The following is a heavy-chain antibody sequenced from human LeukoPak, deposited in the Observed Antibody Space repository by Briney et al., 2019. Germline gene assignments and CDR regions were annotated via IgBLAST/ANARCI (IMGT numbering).Heavy chain of an antibody. J-gene: IGHJ6*03. CDR3: ARGGGVGYYYYYMDV. CDR2: IYYSGST. D-gene: IGHD1-26*01. CDR1: GGSIRSYY. Sequence: SETLSLTCTVSGGSIRSYYWSWIRQPPGKGLEWIGYIYYSGSTNYNPSLRSRVAISVDTSKNQFSLKLSSVTAADTAVYYCARGGGVGYYYYYMDVWGKGTTVTVSS. V-gene: IGHV4-59*01.